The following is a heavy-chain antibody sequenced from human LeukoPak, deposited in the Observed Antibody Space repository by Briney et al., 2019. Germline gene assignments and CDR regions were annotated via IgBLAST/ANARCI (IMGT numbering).Heavy chain of an antibody. CDR1: GGSIIRSTYY. V-gene: IGHV4-39*01. CDR3: ARPDV. CDR2: IYYSGST. Sequence: SETLSLMCTVSGGSIIRSTYYWDWIRQPPGKGLEWIGSIYYSGSTYYNPSLKSRVTISVDTSKNQFSLNLSSVTAADTAVYYCARPDVWGKGTTVTVSS. J-gene: IGHJ6*04.